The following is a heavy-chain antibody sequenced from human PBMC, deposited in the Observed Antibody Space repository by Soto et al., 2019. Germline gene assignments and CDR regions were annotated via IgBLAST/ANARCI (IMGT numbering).Heavy chain of an antibody. J-gene: IGHJ6*02. CDR1: GFTFSSYA. CDR2: TSYDGSNK. CDR3: ARQYDILTGEYYFGMDV. D-gene: IGHD3-9*01. Sequence: QVQLVESGGGVVQPGRSLRLSCAASGFTFSSYAMHWVRQAPGKGLEWVAATSYDGSNKYYADSVKGRFTISRDNSKNTLYLQMNSLRAEDTAVYYCARQYDILTGEYYFGMDVWGQGTTVTVSS. V-gene: IGHV3-30-3*01.